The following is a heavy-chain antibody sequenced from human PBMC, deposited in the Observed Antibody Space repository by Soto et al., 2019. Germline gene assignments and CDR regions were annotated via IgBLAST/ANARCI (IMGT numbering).Heavy chain of an antibody. CDR3: AKPKLGIRAFDL. CDR1: GFTFSAYL. CDR2: ISGTDGTT. J-gene: IGHJ3*01. D-gene: IGHD7-27*01. V-gene: IGHV3-23*01. Sequence: GSLLLSCEASGFTFSAYLMSWVRQAPGKGLEWVSSISGTDGTTYYADSVKGRFSISRDNSKNTLYLQMNSLSVNDTAVYYCAKPKLGIRAFDLWGQGTMVTVSS.